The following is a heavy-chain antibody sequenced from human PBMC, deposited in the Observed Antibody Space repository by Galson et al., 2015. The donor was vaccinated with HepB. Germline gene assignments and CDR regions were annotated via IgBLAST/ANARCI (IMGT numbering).Heavy chain of an antibody. CDR3: ASVSSSWYDDAFDI. V-gene: IGHV3-53*01. J-gene: IGHJ3*02. CDR1: GFTVSSNY. CDR2: IYSGGST. D-gene: IGHD6-13*01. Sequence: SLRLSCAASGFTVSSNYMSWVRQAPGKGLEWVSVIYSGGSTYYADSVKGRFTISRDNSKNTLYLQMNSLRAEDTAVYYCASVSSSWYDDAFDIWGQGTMVTVSS.